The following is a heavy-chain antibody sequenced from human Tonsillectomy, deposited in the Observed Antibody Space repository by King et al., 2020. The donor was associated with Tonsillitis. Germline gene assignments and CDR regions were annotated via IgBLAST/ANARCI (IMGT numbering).Heavy chain of an antibody. D-gene: IGHD2-15*01. J-gene: IGHJ1*01. V-gene: IGHV3-30-3*01. CDR1: GFTVSIFT. CDR3: ASSGECSAGSCHSGSAEHFQH. CDR2: ISSDGNNK. Sequence: VQLVESGGGVVQPGRSLRLSCAASGFTVSIFTMHWVRQAPGKGLQWVAVISSDGNNKHYVDSVQGRFTISRDTSKNTVYLQMNSLRSEDTAVYYCASSGECSAGSCHSGSAEHFQHWGQGTLVIVSS.